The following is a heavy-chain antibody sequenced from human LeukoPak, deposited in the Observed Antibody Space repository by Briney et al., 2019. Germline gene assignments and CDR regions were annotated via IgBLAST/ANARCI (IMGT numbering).Heavy chain of an antibody. V-gene: IGHV4-4*02. CDR1: GGSISSSNW. D-gene: IGHD3-22*01. J-gene: IGHJ4*02. Sequence: PSETLSLTCAVSGGSISSSNWWSWVRQPPGKGLEWIGEIYHSGSTNYNPSLKSRVTISVDKSKNQFSLKLSSVTAADTAVYYCARALDYYDSSGQFDYWGQGTLVTVSS. CDR2: IYHSGST. CDR3: ARALDYYDSSGQFDY.